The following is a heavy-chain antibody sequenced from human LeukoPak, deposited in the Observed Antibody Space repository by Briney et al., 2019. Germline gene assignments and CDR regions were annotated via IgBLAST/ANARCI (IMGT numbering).Heavy chain of an antibody. CDR2: IYYSGST. J-gene: IGHJ4*02. V-gene: IGHV4-39*07. CDR3: ARLGVVAANFDY. D-gene: IGHD2-15*01. Sequence: PSETLSLTCTVSGGSISSYYWGWIRQPPGKGLEWIGSIYYSGSTYYNPSLKSRVTISVDTSKNQFSLKLSSVTAADTAVYYCARLGVVAANFDYWGQGTLVTVSS. CDR1: GGSISSYY.